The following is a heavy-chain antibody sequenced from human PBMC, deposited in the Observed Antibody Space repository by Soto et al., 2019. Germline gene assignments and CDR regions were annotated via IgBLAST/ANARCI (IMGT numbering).Heavy chain of an antibody. CDR3: ARVLSGVTYYYDRSGYDFDY. V-gene: IGHV3-33*01. J-gene: IGHJ4*02. CDR2: IWYDGSNK. Sequence: GGSLRLSCAASGFTFSSYGMHWVRQAPGKGLEWVAVIWYDGSNKYYADSVKGRFTISRDNSKNTLYLQMNSLRAEDTAVYYCARVLSGVTYYYDRSGYDFDYWGQGTLVTVSS. D-gene: IGHD3-22*01. CDR1: GFTFSSYG.